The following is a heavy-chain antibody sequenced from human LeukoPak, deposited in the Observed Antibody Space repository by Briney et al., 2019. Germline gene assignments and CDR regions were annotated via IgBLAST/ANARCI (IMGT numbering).Heavy chain of an antibody. J-gene: IGHJ4*02. CDR3: AKGPTYDSLPYYFEY. V-gene: IGHV3-64D*09. Sequence: GGSLRLSCSASGFTFSYYEMHWVRQAAGKGLEFVSGISSNGGSTYYADSLKGRFTVSRDNSNNTLYPQMRSLRAEDTAIYYCAKGPTYDSLPYYFEYWGQGTLVTVSS. CDR1: GFTFSYYE. D-gene: IGHD3-22*01. CDR2: ISSNGGST.